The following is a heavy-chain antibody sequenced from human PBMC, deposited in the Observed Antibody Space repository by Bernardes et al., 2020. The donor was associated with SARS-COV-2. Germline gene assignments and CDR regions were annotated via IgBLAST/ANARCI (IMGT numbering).Heavy chain of an antibody. J-gene: IGHJ1*01. CDR2: IYYSGST. CDR3: ARGTNSYSSHAEYFQR. Sequence: SETLSLTCTVSGDSINSGGYYWSWIRQHPGKGLEWIGYIYYSGSTYYNPSLKSRLVISLDTSKNQLSLILSSVTAADTAVYYCARGTNSYSSHAEYFQRWGQGTLITVSS. D-gene: IGHD3-22*01. V-gene: IGHV4-31*03. CDR1: GDSINSGGYY.